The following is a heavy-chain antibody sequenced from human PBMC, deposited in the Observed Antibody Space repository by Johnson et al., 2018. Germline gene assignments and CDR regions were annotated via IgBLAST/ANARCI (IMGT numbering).Heavy chain of an antibody. D-gene: IGHD3-22*01. CDR3: AKDQSSPLYYDSSYYFARDAFNI. V-gene: IGHV3-30-3*01. CDR2: ISYDGSNN. Sequence: QVQLGQAGGGVVQPGRSLRLSCAASGFTFSSYAMHWVRQAPGKGLEWVAVISYDGSNNYYADSLKGRFTISRDTSKNTVYLQMNSLRPEATAIYYCAKDQSSPLYYDSSYYFARDAFNIWGQGTTVTVST. CDR1: GFTFSSYA. J-gene: IGHJ3*02.